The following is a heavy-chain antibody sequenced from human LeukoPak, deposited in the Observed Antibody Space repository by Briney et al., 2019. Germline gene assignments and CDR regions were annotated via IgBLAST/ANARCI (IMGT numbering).Heavy chain of an antibody. Sequence: SETLSLTCTVSVGSISNHYWTWIRQSPGKGLEWIGYIYYSGISDYNPSLRSRVTMSVDTSKNQFSLKLNSLTAADTAVYYCARDMLGYYYGSGNYGSFDTWGQGTLVTVSS. J-gene: IGHJ5*02. CDR2: IYYSGIS. CDR3: ARDMLGYYYGSGNYGSFDT. V-gene: IGHV4-59*11. CDR1: VGSISNHY. D-gene: IGHD3-10*01.